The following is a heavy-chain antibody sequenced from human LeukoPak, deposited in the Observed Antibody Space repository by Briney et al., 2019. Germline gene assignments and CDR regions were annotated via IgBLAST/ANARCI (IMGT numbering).Heavy chain of an antibody. D-gene: IGHD1-26*01. CDR2: ISPYNGVR. V-gene: IGHV1-18*01. CDR1: GYSFTSYG. Sequence: ASVKVSCKASGYSFTSYGITWVRQAPGQGLEWMVWISPYNGVRDYAHNLQGRVTMTTDTSTSTAYVELRSLASDDTAIYYCVSGRDFDYWGQGTLLTVSS. J-gene: IGHJ4*02. CDR3: VSGRDFDY.